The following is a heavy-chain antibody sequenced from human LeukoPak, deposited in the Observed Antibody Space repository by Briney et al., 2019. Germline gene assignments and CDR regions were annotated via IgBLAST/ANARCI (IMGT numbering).Heavy chain of an antibody. CDR1: GDSVSSNSAG. V-gene: IGHV6-1*01. J-gene: IGHJ5*02. CDR2: TYYRSKWYI. Sequence: SQTLSLTCVISGDSVSSNSAGWNWIRQSPSRGLEWLGRTYYRSKWYIDYAVSVKGRITINPDTSKNQFSLQLNSVTPEDTAVYYCTGGSLVRGVTHWFDPWGQGTLVTVSS. D-gene: IGHD3-10*01. CDR3: TGGSLVRGVTHWFDP.